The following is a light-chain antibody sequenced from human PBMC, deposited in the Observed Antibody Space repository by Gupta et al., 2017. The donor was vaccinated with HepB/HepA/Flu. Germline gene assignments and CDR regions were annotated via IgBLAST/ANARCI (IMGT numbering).Light chain of an antibody. CDR3: VLHMGSGIWV. CDR2: RTN. V-gene: IGLV8-61*01. CDR1: SGSVSTSYY. Sequence: QTVVTQEPSFSVSPGGTVTLACGLSSGSVSTSYYPSWYQQTPGQAPRTLIYRTNTRSSGVPDRFSGSILGNKAALTITGAQADDESDYYCVLHMGSGIWVFGGGTKLTVL. J-gene: IGLJ3*02.